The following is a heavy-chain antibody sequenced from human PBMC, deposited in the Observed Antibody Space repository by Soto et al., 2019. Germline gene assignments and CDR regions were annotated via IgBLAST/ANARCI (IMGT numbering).Heavy chain of an antibody. CDR2: IKQSGSET. CDR3: ARGYSIDY. V-gene: IGHV3-7*03. CDR1: VFTFSSYW. D-gene: IGHD5-18*01. Sequence: GGSLRLSCASSVFTFSSYWMTWVRQAPGKGLEWVANIKQSGSETYYVDSVKGRFTISRDDAKNALYLQMNTLRAEDTAVYFCARGYSIDYWGPGPLGTVP. J-gene: IGHJ4*02.